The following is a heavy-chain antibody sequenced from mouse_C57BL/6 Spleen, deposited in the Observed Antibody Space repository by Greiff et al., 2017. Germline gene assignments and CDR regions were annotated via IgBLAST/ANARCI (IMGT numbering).Heavy chain of an antibody. CDR1: GYTFTSSG. V-gene: IGHV1-81*01. J-gene: IGHJ4*01. CDR3: ARVEGVYAMDY. CDR2: ISPRSGNT. Sequence: VQLQQSGAELARPGASVKLSCKASGYTFTSSGISWVKQRTGQGLEWIGEISPRSGNTYYIEKFKGRATLTADKSSSTAYVELGSLTSEDSAVYFGARVEGVYAMDYWNQGTS.